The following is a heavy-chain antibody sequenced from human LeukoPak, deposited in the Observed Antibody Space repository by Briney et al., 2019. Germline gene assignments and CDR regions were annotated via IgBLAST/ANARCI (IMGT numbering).Heavy chain of an antibody. V-gene: IGHV4-4*02. J-gene: IGHJ3*02. CDR2: IYHSGST. D-gene: IGHD1-1*01. CDR1: GGSISSSNW. Sequence: SETLSLTCAASGGSISSSNWWSWVRQPPGKGLEWIGVIYHSGSTNYNPSLKSRVTISVDKSKNQFSLKLSSVTAADTAVYYCARDRLDNWNDRLQTGSAFDIWGQGTMVTVSS. CDR3: ARDRLDNWNDRLQTGSAFDI.